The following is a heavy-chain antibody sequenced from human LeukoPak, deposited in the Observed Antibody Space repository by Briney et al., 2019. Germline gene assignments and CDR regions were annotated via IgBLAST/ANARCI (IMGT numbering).Heavy chain of an antibody. CDR3: ARGGADGVSYNYAMDV. CDR2: MSPSGTT. Sequence: PSETLSLTCTVSGDSVSSGNYYLTWIRQPPGKGLDWITYMSPSGTTKYNPSLKSRVAISVGAPKKQFSLRLTSVTAADTAVYYCARGGADGVSYNYAMDVWGQGTTVTVSS. D-gene: IGHD3-10*01. V-gene: IGHV4-61*01. CDR1: GDSVSSGNYY. J-gene: IGHJ6*02.